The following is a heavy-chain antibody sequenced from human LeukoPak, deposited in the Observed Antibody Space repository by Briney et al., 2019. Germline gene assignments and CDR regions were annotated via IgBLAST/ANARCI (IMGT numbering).Heavy chain of an antibody. D-gene: IGHD3-22*01. V-gene: IGHV1-18*01. CDR3: ARDYGYYDSSGHYCDY. CDR1: GYTFTSYG. J-gene: IGHJ4*02. CDR2: ISAYNGDT. Sequence: GASVKVSCKASGYTFTSYGISWVRQAPGQGLEWMGWISAYNGDTNYVQNLQGRVTMTTDASTTTAYMELRSLRSDDTAVYYCARDYGYYDSSGHYCDYWGQGTLVSVSS.